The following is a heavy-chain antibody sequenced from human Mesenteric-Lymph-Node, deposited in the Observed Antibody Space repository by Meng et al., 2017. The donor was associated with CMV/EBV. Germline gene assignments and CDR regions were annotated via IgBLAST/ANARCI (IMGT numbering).Heavy chain of an antibody. D-gene: IGHD1-1*01. J-gene: IGHJ6*02. CDR3: ARGLGTPPGYYYYYGMDV. Sequence: GESLKISCAASGFTVSSNYMSWVRQAPGKGLEWVSSISSSDSHIYYADSLKGRFTISRDNAKNSLSLQMNSLRAEDTAVYYCARGLGTPPGYYYYYGMDVWGQGTTVTVSS. V-gene: IGHV3-21*01. CDR2: ISSSDSHI. CDR1: GFTVSSNY.